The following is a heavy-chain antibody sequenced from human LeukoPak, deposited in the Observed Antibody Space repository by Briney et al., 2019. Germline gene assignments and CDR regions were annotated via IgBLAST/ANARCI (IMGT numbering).Heavy chain of an antibody. V-gene: IGHV1-69*04. J-gene: IGHJ4*02. D-gene: IGHD2-15*01. CDR3: ARDLTPPRLFGPDIVVVVAGFDY. Sequence: SVKVSCKASGGTFSSYAISWVRQAPGQGLEWVGRIIPILGIANYAQKFQGRVTITADKSTSTAYMELSSLRSEDTAVYYCARDLTPPRLFGPDIVVVVAGFDYWGQGTLVTVSS. CDR1: GGTFSSYA. CDR2: IIPILGIA.